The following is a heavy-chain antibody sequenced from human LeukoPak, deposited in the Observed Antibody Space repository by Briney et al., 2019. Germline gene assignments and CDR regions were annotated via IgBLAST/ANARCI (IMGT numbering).Heavy chain of an antibody. CDR3: ATDYYDRTGYLNFDY. V-gene: IGHV3-53*01. Sequence: PGGSLRLSCAASGFTVSSIYMSWVRQAPGKGLEWVSIIYSDGSTYYADSVKGRFTISRDNSKNTLYLQMNSLRAEDTAMYYCATDYYDRTGYLNFDYWGQGTLVTVSS. CDR1: GFTVSSIY. J-gene: IGHJ4*02. D-gene: IGHD3-22*01. CDR2: IYSDGST.